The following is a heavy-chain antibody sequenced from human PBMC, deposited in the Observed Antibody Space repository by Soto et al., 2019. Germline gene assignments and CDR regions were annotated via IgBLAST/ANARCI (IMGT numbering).Heavy chain of an antibody. J-gene: IGHJ4*02. D-gene: IGHD3-22*01. Sequence: SVKVSCKASGYTFTSYGVHWVRQAPGQGLEWMGGIIPIFGTANYAQKFQGRVTITADESTSTAYMELSSLRSEDTAVYYCARGHYDSSGYYYSSDYWGQGTLVTVSS. CDR3: ARGHYDSSGYYYSSDY. CDR1: GYTFTSYG. CDR2: IIPIFGTA. V-gene: IGHV1-69*13.